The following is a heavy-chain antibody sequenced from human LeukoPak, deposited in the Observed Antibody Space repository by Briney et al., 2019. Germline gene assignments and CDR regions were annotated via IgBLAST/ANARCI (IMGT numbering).Heavy chain of an antibody. CDR3: TSWGYR. J-gene: IGHJ4*02. CDR2: IKSKTDDGTV. CDR1: GFSFSSYW. V-gene: IGHV3-15*01. Sequence: GGSLRLSCEGSGFSFSSYWMTWVRQLPGKGPEWVGRIKSKTDDGTVDYAAPVKGRFTISRDDSRNMVYLQMNSLKTEDTAVYYCTSWGYRWGQGVLVTVSS. D-gene: IGHD3-16*01.